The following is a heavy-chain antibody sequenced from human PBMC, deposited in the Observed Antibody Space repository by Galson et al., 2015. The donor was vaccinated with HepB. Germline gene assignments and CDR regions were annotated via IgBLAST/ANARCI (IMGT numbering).Heavy chain of an antibody. CDR3: ARGRGYSYGYLDY. CDR2: ISNDGSNE. V-gene: IGHV3-30*04. Sequence: SLRLSCAASGFSFSSYAMHWVRQAPGKGLEWVVVISNDGSNEYYADSVTGRFTISRDNSKNTLYMQMNSMSAEDTAVYYCARGRGYSYGYLDYWGQGTLVTVPS. D-gene: IGHD5-18*01. CDR1: GFSFSSYA. J-gene: IGHJ4*02.